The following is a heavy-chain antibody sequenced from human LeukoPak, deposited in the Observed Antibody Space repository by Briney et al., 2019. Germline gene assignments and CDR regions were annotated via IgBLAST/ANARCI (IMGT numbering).Heavy chain of an antibody. CDR1: GGTFSSYA. CDR2: IIPIFGTA. D-gene: IGHD2-2*01. V-gene: IGHV1-69*01. Sequence: ASVKVSCKASGGTFSSYAISWVRQAPGQGLEWMGGIIPIFGTANYAQKFQGRVTITADESTSTAYMELSSLRSEDTAVYYCARARSSTSCYDYWGQETLVTVSS. J-gene: IGHJ4*02. CDR3: ARARSSTSCYDY.